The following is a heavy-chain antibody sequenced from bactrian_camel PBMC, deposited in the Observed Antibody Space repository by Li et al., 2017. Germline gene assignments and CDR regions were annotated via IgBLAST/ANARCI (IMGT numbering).Heavy chain of an antibody. CDR3: VTGMGWFDY. CDR1: GYTYNRNC. CDR2: IATGSGNT. Sequence: VQLVESGGGSVQAGGSLTLSCAASGYTYNRNCMAWFRQAPGKEREGVAHIATGSGNTYYADSVKGRFTISRDNAKNTLYLHLHDLKSEDSAQYYCVTGMGWFDYWGQGTQVTVS. V-gene: IGHV3S1*01. D-gene: IGHD6*01. J-gene: IGHJ4*01.